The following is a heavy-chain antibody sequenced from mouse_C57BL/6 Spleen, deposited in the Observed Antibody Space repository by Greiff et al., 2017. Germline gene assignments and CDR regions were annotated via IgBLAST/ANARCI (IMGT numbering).Heavy chain of an antibody. Sequence: QVQLQQPGAELVRPGASVKLSCKASGYTFTSYWMHWVKQRPGQGLEWIGEIDPSDSDTNYNQKFKGKATLTVDTSSSTAYLQLSSLTSEDSAVYYCARHHYGSYYVDYGGQGTAATVSS. D-gene: IGHD1-1*01. J-gene: IGHJ2*01. V-gene: IGHV1-50*01. CDR3: ARHHYGSYYVDY. CDR1: GYTFTSYW. CDR2: IDPSDSDT.